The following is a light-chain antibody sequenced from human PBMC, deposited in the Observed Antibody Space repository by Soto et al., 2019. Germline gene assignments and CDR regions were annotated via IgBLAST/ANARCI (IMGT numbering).Light chain of an antibody. CDR2: DVN. CDR1: SSDVGGYNY. J-gene: IGLJ1*01. CDR3: SSYTTSSSYV. Sequence: QSALTPPASVSGSPGQSITISCTGTSSDVGGYNYVSWYQQHPGKAPKLMIYDVNNRPSGVSNRFSGSKSGNTASLTISGLQAEDEADYYCSSYTTSSSYVFGTGTKLTVL. V-gene: IGLV2-14*01.